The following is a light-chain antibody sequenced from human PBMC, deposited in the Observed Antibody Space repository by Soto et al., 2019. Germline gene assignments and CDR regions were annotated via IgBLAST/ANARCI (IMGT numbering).Light chain of an antibody. CDR3: QQYYSYPWT. CDR2: AAS. Sequence: IRNTPAPIPFLSSKGDRVPITCSAGQGISRYLAWYQQKPGKAPKLLIYAASTLQSGVPSRFSGSGSGTDFTLTINCLQSEDFATYYCQQYYSYPWTFGQGTKVESK. V-gene: IGKV1-8*01. CDR1: QGISRY. J-gene: IGKJ1*01.